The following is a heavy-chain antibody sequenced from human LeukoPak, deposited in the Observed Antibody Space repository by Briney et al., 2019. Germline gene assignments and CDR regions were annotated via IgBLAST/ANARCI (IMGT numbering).Heavy chain of an antibody. CDR3: AREGTFGYHYFDY. D-gene: IGHD3-3*01. J-gene: IGHJ4*02. Sequence: PGGSLRLSCTVSGLTFSAHRMSWVRQAPGKGLEXXANIYQGGSETHYVDSVKGRFTISRDNAKNSLYLHLSSLRAEDTAVYYCAREGTFGYHYFDYWGQGALVTVSS. CDR1: GLTFSAHR. CDR2: IYQGGSET. V-gene: IGHV3-7*01.